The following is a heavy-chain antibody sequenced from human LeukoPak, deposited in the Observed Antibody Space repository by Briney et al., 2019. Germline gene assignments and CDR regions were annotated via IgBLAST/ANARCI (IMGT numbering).Heavy chain of an antibody. CDR1: GYSFTSYW. Sequence: GESLKISCKDSGYSFTSYWIGWVRQMPGKGLEWMGIIYPSDSDTKYSPSFQGQVTISADKSISTAYLQWSSLRATDTAMYYCARFSGSFYYFEYWGQGTLVTVSS. D-gene: IGHD3-10*01. CDR3: ARFSGSFYYFEY. CDR2: IYPSDSDT. J-gene: IGHJ4*02. V-gene: IGHV5-51*01.